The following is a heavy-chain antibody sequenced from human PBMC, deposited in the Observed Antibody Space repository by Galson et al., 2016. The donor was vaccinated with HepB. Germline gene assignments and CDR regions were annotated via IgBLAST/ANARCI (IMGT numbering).Heavy chain of an antibody. D-gene: IGHD2-15*01. Sequence: SLRLSCAASGFTFSGSAMHWVRQASGKGLEWVGRIRSKANSSATAYAASVKGRFTISRDDSKNTAYLQMNSLKTEDTAIYYCTRHTVAAGSFNFWGQGTLVTVSS. CDR1: GFTFSGSA. CDR2: IRSKANSSAT. V-gene: IGHV3-73*01. CDR3: TRHTVAAGSFNF. J-gene: IGHJ4*02.